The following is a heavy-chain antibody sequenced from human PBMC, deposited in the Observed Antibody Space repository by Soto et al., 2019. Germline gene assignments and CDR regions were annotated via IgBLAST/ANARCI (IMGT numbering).Heavy chain of an antibody. D-gene: IGHD1-26*01. CDR1: GFTFSDYY. CDR2: ISPKGTYR. CDR3: ANWGKSGSDF. V-gene: IGHV3-11*06. Sequence: QVQLVESGGGLVKPGGSLRLSCATSGFTFSDYYMSWIRQAPGKGLEFVSYISPKGTYRTYADSVKGRFTISRDNAKNSLYLQVNSLRAEDTAVYYCANWGKSGSDFWGQGTLVTVSS. J-gene: IGHJ4*02.